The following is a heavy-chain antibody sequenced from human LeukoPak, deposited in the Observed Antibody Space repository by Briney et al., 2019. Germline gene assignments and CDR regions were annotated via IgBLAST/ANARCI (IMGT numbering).Heavy chain of an antibody. CDR2: IYSGGST. V-gene: IGHV3-53*01. D-gene: IGHD3-22*01. J-gene: IGHJ4*02. CDR3: GYDSSGYYYGFDY. Sequence: GGSLRLSCAASGFTVSSNYMSWVRQAPGKGLEWVSVIYSGGSTYYADSVKGRFTISRDNSKNTLYLQMNSLRAEDTAVYYCGYDSSGYYYGFDYWGQGTLVTVSS. CDR1: GFTVSSNY.